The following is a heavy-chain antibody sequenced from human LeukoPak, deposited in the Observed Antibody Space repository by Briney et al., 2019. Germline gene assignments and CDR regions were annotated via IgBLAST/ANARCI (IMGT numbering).Heavy chain of an antibody. Sequence: GGSLRLSCAASGLTFSSYAMSWVRQAPGKGLEWVSAISGSGGSTYYADSVKGRFTISRDNSKNTLYLQMNSLRAEDTAVYYCAKGRSGSYLGGDYWGQGTLVTVSS. J-gene: IGHJ4*02. D-gene: IGHD1-26*01. CDR3: AKGRSGSYLGGDY. V-gene: IGHV3-23*01. CDR1: GLTFSSYA. CDR2: ISGSGGST.